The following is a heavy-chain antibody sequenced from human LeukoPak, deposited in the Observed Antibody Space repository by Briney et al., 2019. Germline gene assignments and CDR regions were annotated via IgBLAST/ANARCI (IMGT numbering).Heavy chain of an antibody. CDR2: IYPGDSDT. J-gene: IGHJ4*02. CDR3: ARHTYYYDSSGYYVVSGGFDY. CDR1: GYSFTSYW. D-gene: IGHD3-22*01. V-gene: IGHV5-51*01. Sequence: GESLKISCKGSGYSFTSYWIGWVRQMPGKGLEWMGIIYPGDSDTRYSPSFQGQVTISADKSISTAYLQWSSLKASDTAMYYCARHTYYYDSSGYYVVSGGFDYWGQGTLVTVSS.